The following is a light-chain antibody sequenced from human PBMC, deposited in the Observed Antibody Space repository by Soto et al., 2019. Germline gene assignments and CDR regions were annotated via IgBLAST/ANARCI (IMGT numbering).Light chain of an antibody. CDR1: KLGDKH. J-gene: IGLJ2*01. V-gene: IGLV3-1*01. Sequence: SSELTQPPSVSVSPGQTASITCSGDKLGDKHACWYQQKPGQSPVLVIHQDSKRPSGIPERFSGSNSGNTATLTISGTQAVDEADYYCQAWDSSVVFGGGTKLTVL. CDR3: QAWDSSVV. CDR2: QDS.